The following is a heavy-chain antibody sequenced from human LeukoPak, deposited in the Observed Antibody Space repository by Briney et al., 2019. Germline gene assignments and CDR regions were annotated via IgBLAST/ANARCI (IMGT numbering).Heavy chain of an antibody. CDR2: IVVGSGNT. D-gene: IGHD2-2*01. J-gene: IGHJ4*02. V-gene: IGHV1-58*01. Sequence: GTSVKVSCKASGFTFTSSAVQWVRQARGQRLEWIGWIVVGSGNTNYAQKFQGRVTITTDESTSTAYMELSSLRSEDTAVYYCARGRTPGECSSTSCQWDYWGRGTLVTVSS. CDR3: ARGRTPGECSSTSCQWDY. CDR1: GFTFTSSA.